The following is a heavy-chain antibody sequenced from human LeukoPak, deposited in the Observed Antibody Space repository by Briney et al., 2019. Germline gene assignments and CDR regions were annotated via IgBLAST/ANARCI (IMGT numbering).Heavy chain of an antibody. J-gene: IGHJ3*02. CDR3: ARARLGYCSSTSCLDAFDI. D-gene: IGHD2-2*01. CDR2: INPSGGST. CDR1: GYTFTSYY. Sequence: ASVKVSCKASGYTFTSYYMHWVRQAPGQGLEWMGIINPSGGSTSYAQKFQGRVTMTRDTSTSTVYMELSSLRSEDTAVYYCARARLGYCSSTSCLDAFDIWGQGTMVTVSS. V-gene: IGHV1-46*03.